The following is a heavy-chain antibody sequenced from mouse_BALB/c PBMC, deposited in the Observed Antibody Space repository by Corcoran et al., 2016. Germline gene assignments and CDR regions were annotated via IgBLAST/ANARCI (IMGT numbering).Heavy chain of an antibody. Sequence: QVQLQQSGAEVVKPGASVKLSCKASGYTFTSYDINWVRQRPEQGLERIGWIIPGDGSTKYNEKFKGKDTLTTDKSSSTAYMQLSRLTSEDSAVYFCARDYYYGGAYLGQGTLVTVSA. CDR2: IIPGDGST. J-gene: IGHJ3*01. CDR1: GYTFTSYD. V-gene: IGHV1-85*01. D-gene: IGHD1-1*01. CDR3: ARDYYYGGAY.